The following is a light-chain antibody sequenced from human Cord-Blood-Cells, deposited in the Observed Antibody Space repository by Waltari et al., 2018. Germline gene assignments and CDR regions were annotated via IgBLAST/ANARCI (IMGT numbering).Light chain of an antibody. J-gene: IGKJ1*01. CDR3: QQYNSDSWT. V-gene: IGKV1-5*01. CDR1: QSISSW. Sequence: DIQMTQSPSPLSASVGDRVTITCRASQSISSWLAWYQQKPGKAPKLLIYDASSLESGVPSRFSGSESGTEFTLTISSLQPDDFATYYCQQYNSDSWTFGQGTKVEIK. CDR2: DAS.